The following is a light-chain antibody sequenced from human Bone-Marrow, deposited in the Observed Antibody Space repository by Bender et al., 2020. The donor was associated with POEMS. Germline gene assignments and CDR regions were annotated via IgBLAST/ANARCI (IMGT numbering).Light chain of an antibody. CDR1: SSNIGKNY. CDR3: GIWDSGLTIEV. V-gene: IGLV1-51*01. Sequence: QSVLTQPPSVSAAPGQKVTISCSGSSSNIGKNYVSWYQRLPGTAPKLLIYDNDKRPSGIPDRFSGSKSGTSATLGITGLQPGDEADYFCGIWDSGLTIEVFGGGTKLTVL. CDR2: DND. J-gene: IGLJ3*02.